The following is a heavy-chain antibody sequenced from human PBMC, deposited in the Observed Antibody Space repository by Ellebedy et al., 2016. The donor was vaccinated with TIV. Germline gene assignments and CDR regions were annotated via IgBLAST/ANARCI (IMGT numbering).Heavy chain of an antibody. CDR2: INPNSGGT. Sequence: ASVKVSCKVSGYTLTELSMHWVRQAPGKGLEWMGWINPNSGGTNYAQKFQGWVTMTRDTSISTAYMELSRLSSDDTAVYYCARDLVAAAGPYDYYYYGMDVWGQGTTVTVSS. J-gene: IGHJ6*02. CDR3: ARDLVAAAGPYDYYYYGMDV. V-gene: IGHV1-2*04. D-gene: IGHD6-13*01. CDR1: GYTLTELS.